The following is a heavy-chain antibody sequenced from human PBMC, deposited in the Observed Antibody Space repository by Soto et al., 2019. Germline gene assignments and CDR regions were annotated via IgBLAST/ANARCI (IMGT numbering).Heavy chain of an antibody. V-gene: IGHV3-11*06. CDR3: ARATRSWSGYYNGYYYGMDV. D-gene: IGHD3-3*01. Sequence: GGSLRLSCAASGFTFSDYYMSWIRQAPGKGLEWVSYISSSSSYTNYADSVKGRFTISRDNAKNSLYLQMNSLRAEDTAVYYCARATRSWSGYYNGYYYGMDVWGQGTTVTVSS. CDR2: ISSSSSYT. J-gene: IGHJ6*02. CDR1: GFTFSDYY.